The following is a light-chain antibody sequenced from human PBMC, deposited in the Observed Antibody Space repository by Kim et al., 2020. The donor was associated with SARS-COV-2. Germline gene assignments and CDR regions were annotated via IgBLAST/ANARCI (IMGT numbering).Light chain of an antibody. Sequence: SPGERATRSCRASQSVSSSSLVWYQQKPGQAPRLLIYAASSRATGIPDRFSGSGSGTDFTLTISGLEPEDFAVYYCQQYGRSPPYTFGQGTKLEI. V-gene: IGKV3-20*01. CDR3: QQYGRSPPYT. J-gene: IGKJ2*01. CDR2: AAS. CDR1: QSVSSSS.